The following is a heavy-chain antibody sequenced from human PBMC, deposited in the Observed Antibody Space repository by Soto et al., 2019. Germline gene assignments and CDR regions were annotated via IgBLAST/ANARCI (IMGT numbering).Heavy chain of an antibody. D-gene: IGHD2-15*01. V-gene: IGHV1-69*04. CDR2: IIPILGIA. Sequence: SVKVSCKASGGTFSSYTISWVRQAPGQGLEWMGRIIPILGIANYAQKFQGRVTITADRSTSTAYMELSSLRSEDTAVYYCARDGGSSHYYYMDVWGKGTTVTVSS. J-gene: IGHJ6*03. CDR1: GGTFSSYT. CDR3: ARDGGSSHYYYMDV.